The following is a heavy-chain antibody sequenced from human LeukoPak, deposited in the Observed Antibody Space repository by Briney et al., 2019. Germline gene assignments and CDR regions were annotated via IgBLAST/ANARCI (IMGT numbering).Heavy chain of an antibody. J-gene: IGHJ5*02. Sequence: PSETLSLTCAVYGGSFSGYYWSWIRQPPGKGLEWIGEINHSGSTNYNPSLKSRVTISVDTSKNQFSLKLSSVTAADTAVYYCARGWTGVTMVRGVIRRWFDPWGQGTLVTVSS. CDR3: ARGWTGVTMVRGVIRRWFDP. CDR1: GGSFSGYY. D-gene: IGHD3-10*01. CDR2: INHSGST. V-gene: IGHV4-34*01.